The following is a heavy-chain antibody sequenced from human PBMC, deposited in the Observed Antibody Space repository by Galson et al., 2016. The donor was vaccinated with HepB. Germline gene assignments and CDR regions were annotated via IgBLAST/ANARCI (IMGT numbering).Heavy chain of an antibody. CDR3: ARDLDY. Sequence: SVILSCTASAFTFSTYWMSWVRQAPGKGLGWVDYINHEGSEKSDVDSVKIRFTISRDNAKNSLYLHMNSLRAEDTALYCWARDLDYWGQGTLVTVSS. CDR1: AFTFSTYW. CDR2: INHEGSEK. V-gene: IGHV3-7*01. J-gene: IGHJ4*02.